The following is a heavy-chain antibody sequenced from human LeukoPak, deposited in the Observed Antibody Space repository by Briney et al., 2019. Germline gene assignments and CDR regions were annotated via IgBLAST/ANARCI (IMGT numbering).Heavy chain of an antibody. V-gene: IGHV1-2*02. D-gene: IGHD4-17*01. CDR3: AKVLSPQDYGEPRLRLVDYYGMDV. CDR1: GYTFTGYY. J-gene: IGHJ6*02. CDR2: INPKSGGT. Sequence: ASVKVSCKASGYTFTGYYMHWVRQAPGQGLEWMGWINPKSGGTNYAQKFQGRVTITRDTSISTAYMELSSLRSDDTAVYYCAKVLSPQDYGEPRLRLVDYYGMDVWGQGTTVTVSS.